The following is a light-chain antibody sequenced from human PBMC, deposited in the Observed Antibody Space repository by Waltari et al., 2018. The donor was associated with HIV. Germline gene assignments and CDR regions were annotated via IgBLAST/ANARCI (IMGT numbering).Light chain of an antibody. CDR3: QQYYSTPPT. CDR1: QSVLYSSNNKKY. J-gene: IGKJ1*01. Sequence: DIVMTQSPDSLAVSLGERATINCQYSQSVLYSSNNKKYLAWYQQKPGQPPKLLIYWASTRESGVPDRFSGSGSGTDFTLTISSLQAEDVAVYYCQQYYSTPPTFGQGTKVEIK. CDR2: WAS. V-gene: IGKV4-1*01.